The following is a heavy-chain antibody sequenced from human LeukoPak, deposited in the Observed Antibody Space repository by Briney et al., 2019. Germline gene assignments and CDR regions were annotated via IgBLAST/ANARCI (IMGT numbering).Heavy chain of an antibody. D-gene: IGHD3-10*01. CDR3: ARVAPDYYGSGSYYPRPRWDWYFDL. Sequence: GGSRRLSCAASGFTFSSYWMHWVRHAPGKGLVWVSRINSDGSSTSYADSVKGRFTISRDNAKNTLYLQMNSLRAEDTAVYYCARVAPDYYGSGSYYPRPRWDWYFDLWGRGTLVTVSS. J-gene: IGHJ2*01. V-gene: IGHV3-74*01. CDR1: GFTFSSYW. CDR2: INSDGSST.